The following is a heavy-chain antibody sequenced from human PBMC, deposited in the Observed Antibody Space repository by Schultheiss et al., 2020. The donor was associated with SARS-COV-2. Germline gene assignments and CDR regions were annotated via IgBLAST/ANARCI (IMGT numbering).Heavy chain of an antibody. CDR1: GYSFTDHY. CDR2: INPNTGDT. D-gene: IGHD3-3*01. Sequence: ASVKVSCKASGYSFTDHYVHWVRQAPGQGLEWMGWINPNTGDTNYAQKLQGRVTMTTDTSTSTAYMELRSLRSDDTAVYYCARLRRFLEWPPYGMDVWGQGTTVTVSS. V-gene: IGHV1-18*04. J-gene: IGHJ6*02. CDR3: ARLRRFLEWPPYGMDV.